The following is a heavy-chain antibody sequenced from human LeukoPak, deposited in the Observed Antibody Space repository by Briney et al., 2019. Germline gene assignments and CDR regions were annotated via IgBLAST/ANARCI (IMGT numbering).Heavy chain of an antibody. J-gene: IGHJ4*02. D-gene: IGHD4-17*01. CDR3: ARTKSYGDQYYFDY. Sequence: SETLSLTCAVYGGSFRGYYWSWIRQPPGKGLEWFGEINHSGSTNYNPSLKSRVTISVDTSKNQFSLKLSSVTAADTAVYYCARTKSYGDQYYFDYWGQGTLVTASS. CDR2: INHSGST. V-gene: IGHV4-34*01. CDR1: GGSFRGYY.